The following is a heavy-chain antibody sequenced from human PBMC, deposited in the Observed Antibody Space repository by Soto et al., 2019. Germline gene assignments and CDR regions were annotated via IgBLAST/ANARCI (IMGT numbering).Heavy chain of an antibody. CDR1: GFTFSSYS. V-gene: IGHV3-48*02. Sequence: PGGSLRLSCAASGFTFSSYSMNWVRQAPGKGLEWVSYISSSSSTIYYADSVKGRFTISRDNAKNSLYLQMNSLRDEDTAVYYCAREYCSGGSCYSGLDYFDYWGQGTLVTVSS. D-gene: IGHD2-15*01. CDR2: ISSSSSTI. CDR3: AREYCSGGSCYSGLDYFDY. J-gene: IGHJ4*02.